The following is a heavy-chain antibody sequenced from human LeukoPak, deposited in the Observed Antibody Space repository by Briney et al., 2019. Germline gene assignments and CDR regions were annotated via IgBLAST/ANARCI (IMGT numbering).Heavy chain of an antibody. CDR3: ARGGSIVGAFDY. CDR2: IYYSGST. Sequence: SETLSLTCTVSGASISSGDYYWGWIRQSPGKGLEWIGTIYYSGSTNYNPSLKSRVTISVDTSKNQFSLKLSSVTAADTAVYYCARGGSIVGAFDYWGQGTLVTVSS. CDR1: GASISSGDYY. V-gene: IGHV4-39*07. D-gene: IGHD1-26*01. J-gene: IGHJ4*02.